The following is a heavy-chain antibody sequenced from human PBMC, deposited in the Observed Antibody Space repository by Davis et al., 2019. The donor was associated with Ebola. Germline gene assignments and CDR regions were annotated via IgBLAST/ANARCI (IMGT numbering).Heavy chain of an antibody. CDR3: ARVRVVVVAATPESLYYYYGMDV. CDR1: GGTFSSYA. D-gene: IGHD2-15*01. V-gene: IGHV1-69*04. J-gene: IGHJ6*02. CDR2: IIPILGIA. Sequence: SVKVSCKASGGTFSSYAISWVRQAPGQGLEWMGRIIPILGIANYAQKFQGRVTITADKSTSTAYMELSSLRSEDTAVYYCARVRVVVVAATPESLYYYYGMDVWGQGTTVTVSS.